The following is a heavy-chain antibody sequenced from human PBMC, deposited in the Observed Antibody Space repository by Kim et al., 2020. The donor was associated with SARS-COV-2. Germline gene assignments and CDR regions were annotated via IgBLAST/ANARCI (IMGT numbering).Heavy chain of an antibody. CDR3: AKDGDH. CDR1: GFTFSSYG. D-gene: IGHD7-27*01. J-gene: IGHJ4*02. V-gene: IGHV3-30*18. CDR2: ISYDGSNK. Sequence: GGSLRLSCAASGFTFSSYGMHWVRQAPGKGLEWVAVISYDGSNKYYADSVKGRFTISRDNSKNTLYLQMNSLRAEDTAVYYCAKDGDHWGQGTLVTVSS.